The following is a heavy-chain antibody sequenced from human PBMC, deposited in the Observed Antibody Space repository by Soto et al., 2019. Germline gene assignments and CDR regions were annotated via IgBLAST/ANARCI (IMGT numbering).Heavy chain of an antibody. CDR1: GYSISTDY. J-gene: IGHJ4*02. CDR3: AKNWNWGSLVH. D-gene: IGHD7-27*01. V-gene: IGHV4-59*08. CDR2: IYYGGST. Sequence: SSETLSLTCTVSGYSISTDYWSWIRQPPGKGLEWIGFIYYGGSTNYNPSLKSRVTISVDTPKNQFSLKLSSVTAADTAVYYCAKNWNWGSLVHWGQGTLVTVSS.